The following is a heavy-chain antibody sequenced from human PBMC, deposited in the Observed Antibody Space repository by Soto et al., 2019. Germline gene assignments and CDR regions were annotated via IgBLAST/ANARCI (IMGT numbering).Heavy chain of an antibody. V-gene: IGHV3-74*01. CDR1: GFTLSGRS. CDR3: ARGWFGPDV. J-gene: IGHJ6*04. Sequence: EVQLVESGGGLVQPGGSLRLSCAASGFTLSGRSMHWVRQAPGKGLVWVSGIDNAGTDSTYADSVKGRFTSSRDNAKNRVYLQVNSLGVEDTAVYYCARGWFGPDVWGKGTTVTVSS. CDR2: IDNAGTDS. D-gene: IGHD3-10*01.